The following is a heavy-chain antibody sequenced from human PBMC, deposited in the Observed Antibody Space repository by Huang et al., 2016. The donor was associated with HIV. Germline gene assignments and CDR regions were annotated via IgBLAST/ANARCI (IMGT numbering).Heavy chain of an antibody. Sequence: QVQLVQAGAEVKKPGSSVKVSCKVSGGTFNTAISWVRQAPGQGLEWMGGIIPIFGTPNYDRKFKGRVTITADESTSIAYMELSSLRSEDTAVYYCARGAPDLDSHLDHWGQGTLVTVSS. J-gene: IGHJ4*02. CDR3: ARGAPDLDSHLDH. V-gene: IGHV1-69*13. D-gene: IGHD3-3*01. CDR1: GGTFNTA. CDR2: IIPIFGTP.